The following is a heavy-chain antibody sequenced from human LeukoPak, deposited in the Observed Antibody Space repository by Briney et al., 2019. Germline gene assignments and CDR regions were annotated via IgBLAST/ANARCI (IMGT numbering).Heavy chain of an antibody. CDR2: IWYDGSNK. J-gene: IGHJ6*03. D-gene: IGHD3-22*01. CDR1: GFTFSTYG. Sequence: GGSLRLSCAASGFTFSTYGMHWVRQAPGKGLEWVAVIWYDGSNKYYADSVKGRFTISRDNSKNTLYLQMNSLRAEDRTVYYCARDDYNDSSGYNYYYMDVWGKGTTVTVSS. V-gene: IGHV3-33*01. CDR3: ARDDYNDSSGYNYYYMDV.